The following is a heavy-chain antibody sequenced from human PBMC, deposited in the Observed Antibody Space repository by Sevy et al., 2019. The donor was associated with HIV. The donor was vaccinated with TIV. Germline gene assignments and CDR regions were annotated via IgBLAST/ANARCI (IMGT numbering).Heavy chain of an antibody. D-gene: IGHD2-15*01. CDR1: GFTFSSYA. J-gene: IGHJ6*03. V-gene: IGHV3-23*01. CDR2: ISGSGASA. CDR3: ARSGRASYYIDV. Sequence: GSLRLSCAASGFTFSSYAMNWVRQAPGKGLEWVSVISGSGASAYFADSVRGRLTISRDNSKNTLHLQMNSLRAEDTAVYYCARSGRASYYIDVWGKGTAVTVSS.